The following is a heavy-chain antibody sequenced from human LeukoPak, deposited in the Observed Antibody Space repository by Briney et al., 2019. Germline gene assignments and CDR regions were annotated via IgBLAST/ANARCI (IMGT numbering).Heavy chain of an antibody. CDR2: ISGSGGST. V-gene: IGHV3-23*01. CDR3: AKKTLENWFDP. Sequence: GGSLRLSCAASGFTFSNYAMSWVRQAPGKGLEWVSGISGSGGSTHYAGSVKGRFTISRDNSKNTLYLQMNSLRAEDTAVYYCAKKTLENWFDPWGQGTLVTVSS. D-gene: IGHD3-3*01. CDR1: GFTFSNYA. J-gene: IGHJ5*02.